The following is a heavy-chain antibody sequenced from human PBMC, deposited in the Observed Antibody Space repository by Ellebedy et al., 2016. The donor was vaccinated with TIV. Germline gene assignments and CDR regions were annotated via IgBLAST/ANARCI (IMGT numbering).Heavy chain of an antibody. J-gene: IGHJ3*02. CDR2: LYYSGST. CDR3: ATSAAIDAFDI. V-gene: IGHV4-39*02. CDR1: GGSVIRSGYY. Sequence: SETLSLTXSVSGGSVIRSGYYCTWIRQPPGKGLEWIGSLYYSGSTWYNPSHKSRVTISVDTSKNHFSLRLRSVTAADTAVYYCATSAAIDAFDIWGQGTMVTVSS. D-gene: IGHD6-25*01.